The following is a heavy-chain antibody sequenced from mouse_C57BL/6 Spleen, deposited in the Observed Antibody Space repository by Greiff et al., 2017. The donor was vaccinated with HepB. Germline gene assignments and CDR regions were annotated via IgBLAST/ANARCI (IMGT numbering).Heavy chain of an antibody. J-gene: IGHJ2*01. CDR1: GYTFTDYE. Sequence: QVQLKESGAELVRPGASVTLSCKASGYTFTDYEMHWVKQTPVHGLEWIGAIDPETGGTAYNQKFKGKAILTADKSSSTAYMELRSLTSEDSAVYYCTRDPHDYWGQGTTLTVSS. CDR3: TRDPHDY. CDR2: IDPETGGT. V-gene: IGHV1-15*01.